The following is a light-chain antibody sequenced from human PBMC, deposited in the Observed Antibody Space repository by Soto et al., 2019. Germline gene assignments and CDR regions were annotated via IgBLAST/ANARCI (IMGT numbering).Light chain of an antibody. Sequence: LTQPASVSGSPGQSITISCTGTSSDVGSHNLVSWYQQKPGKAPTLIIYEVSERPSGVSSRFSGSKSGNTASLTVSGLQPDDEADYNCCSFGNLNPLPYVFGTGTKVTVL. V-gene: IGLV2-23*02. CDR2: EVS. J-gene: IGLJ1*01. CDR3: CSFGNLNPLPYV. CDR1: SSDVGSHNL.